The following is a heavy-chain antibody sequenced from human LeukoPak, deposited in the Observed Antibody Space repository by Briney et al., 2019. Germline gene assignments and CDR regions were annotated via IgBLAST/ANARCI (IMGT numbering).Heavy chain of an antibody. V-gene: IGHV3-7*05. CDR2: IKQDGSEE. J-gene: IGHJ4*02. Sequence: PGGSLRLSCAASGXTLSTYWMTWVRQAPGKRLEWVANIKQDGSEENYVDSVKGRFTISRGNAKNSLYLQMNSLRVEDTAVYYCARGSYGDWGQGTLVTVSS. CDR3: ARGSYGD. D-gene: IGHD2-8*01. CDR1: GXTLSTYW.